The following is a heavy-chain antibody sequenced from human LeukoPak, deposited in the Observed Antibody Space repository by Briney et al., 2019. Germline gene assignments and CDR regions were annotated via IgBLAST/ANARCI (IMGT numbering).Heavy chain of an antibody. Sequence: GSLRLSCAASGFTFSSYWMSWVRQAPGKGLEWVGEINHSGSTNYNPSLKSRVTISVDTSKNQFSLKLSSVTAADTAVYYCAGGRQLWTSRNFDYWGQGTLVTVSS. CDR1: GFTFSSYW. J-gene: IGHJ4*02. V-gene: IGHV4-34*01. D-gene: IGHD5-18*01. CDR3: AGGRQLWTSRNFDY. CDR2: INHSGST.